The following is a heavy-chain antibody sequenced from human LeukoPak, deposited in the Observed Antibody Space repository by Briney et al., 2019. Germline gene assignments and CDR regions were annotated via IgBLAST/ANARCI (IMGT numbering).Heavy chain of an antibody. CDR1: GGSISSYY. J-gene: IGHJ4*02. CDR2: IYTSGST. V-gene: IGHV4-4*09. CDR3: ARAPRIDSSYCSGGSCYSLAGDY. D-gene: IGHD2-15*01. Sequence: SETLSLTCTVSGGSISSYYWSWIRQPPGKGLEWIGYIYTSGSTNYNPSLKSRVTISVDTSKNRFSLKLSSVTAADTAVYYCARAPRIDSSYCSGGSCYSLAGDYWGQGTLVTVSS.